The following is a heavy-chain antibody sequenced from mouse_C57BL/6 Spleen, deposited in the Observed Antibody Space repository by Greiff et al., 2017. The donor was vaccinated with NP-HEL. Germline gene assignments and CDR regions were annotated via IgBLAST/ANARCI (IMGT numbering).Heavy chain of an antibody. V-gene: IGHV1-64*01. CDR3: ARDDDVYHYYAMDY. D-gene: IGHD2-3*01. CDR1: GYTFTSYW. CDR2: IHPNSGST. Sequence: QVQLQQPGAELVKPGASVKLSCKASGYTFTSYWMHWVKQRPGQGLEWIGMIHPNSGSTNYNEKFKSKATLTVDKSSSTAYMQLSSLTSEDSAVYYCARDDDVYHYYAMDYWGQGTSVTVSS. J-gene: IGHJ4*01.